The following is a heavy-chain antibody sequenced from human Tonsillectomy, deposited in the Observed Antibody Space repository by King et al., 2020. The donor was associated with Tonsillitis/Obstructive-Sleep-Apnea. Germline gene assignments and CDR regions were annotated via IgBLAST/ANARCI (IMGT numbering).Heavy chain of an antibody. Sequence: QLVQSGAEVKKPGSSVKVSCKASGGTFSSYAITWVRQAPGQGLEWMGGIIPILGIANYAQTFQSRVTFTADRSTSTAYMELSSLRSEDTAMYYCARDKSVAGIAVAAMDAVDIWGQGTMVTVSS. CDR3: ARDKSVAGIAVAAMDAVDI. D-gene: IGHD6-19*01. CDR1: GGTFSSYA. V-gene: IGHV1-69*10. CDR2: IIPILGIA. J-gene: IGHJ3*02.